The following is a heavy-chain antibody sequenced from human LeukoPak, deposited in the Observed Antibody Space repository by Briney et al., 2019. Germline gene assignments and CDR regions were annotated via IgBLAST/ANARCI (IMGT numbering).Heavy chain of an antibody. V-gene: IGHV3-33*01. J-gene: IGHJ6*02. D-gene: IGHD3-22*01. CDR1: GFTFSSYG. Sequence: GGSLRLSCAASGFTFSSYGMHWVRQAPGKGLEWVAVIWYDGSNKYYADSVKGRFTISRDNSKNTLYLQMNSLRAEDTAVYYCAGAGTYYYDSSGYQGYYYYGMDAWGQGTTVTVSS. CDR3: AGAGTYYYDSSGYQGYYYYGMDA. CDR2: IWYDGSNK.